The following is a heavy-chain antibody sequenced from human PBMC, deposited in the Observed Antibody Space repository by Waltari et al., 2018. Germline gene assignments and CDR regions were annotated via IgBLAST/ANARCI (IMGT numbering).Heavy chain of an antibody. CDR2: ISYDGSNK. Sequence: QVHLVESGGGVVQPGRSLRLSCAASGFTFSRYGRHWVRQAPGKGLEWVALISYDGSNKYYADSVKGRFTISRDNSKNTLYLQMSSLRAEDTAVYYCAKVSGSIRDRRGSPPGDYWGQGTLVTVSS. D-gene: IGHD3-10*01. J-gene: IGHJ4*02. V-gene: IGHV3-30*18. CDR1: GFTFSRYG. CDR3: AKVSGSIRDRRGSPPGDY.